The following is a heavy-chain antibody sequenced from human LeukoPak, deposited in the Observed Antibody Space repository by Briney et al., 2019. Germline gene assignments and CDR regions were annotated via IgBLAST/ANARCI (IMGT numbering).Heavy chain of an antibody. Sequence: GESLKISCKGSGYSFTNYWIGWVRQMPGKGLEWMGIIYPGDSDTRYSPSFQGQVTISADKSISSAYLQWSSLKASDTAMYYCARDSPYSSGWRDAFDIWGQGTMVTVSS. CDR2: IYPGDSDT. CDR1: GYSFTNYW. J-gene: IGHJ3*02. D-gene: IGHD6-19*01. CDR3: ARDSPYSSGWRDAFDI. V-gene: IGHV5-51*01.